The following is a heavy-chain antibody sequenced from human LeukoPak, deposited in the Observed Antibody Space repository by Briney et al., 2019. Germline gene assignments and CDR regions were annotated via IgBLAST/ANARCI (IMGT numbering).Heavy chain of an antibody. D-gene: IGHD6-13*01. J-gene: IGHJ5*02. V-gene: IGHV4-61*02. Sequence: PSQTLSLTCTVSGGSISSGSYYWSWIRQPAGKGLEWIGRIYTSGSTNYNPSLKSRVTISVDTSKNQFSLKLSSVTAADTAVYYCATKTLTSSSSSWYPNWFDPWGQGTLVTVSS. CDR2: IYTSGST. CDR1: GGSISSGSYY. CDR3: ATKTLTSSSSSWYPNWFDP.